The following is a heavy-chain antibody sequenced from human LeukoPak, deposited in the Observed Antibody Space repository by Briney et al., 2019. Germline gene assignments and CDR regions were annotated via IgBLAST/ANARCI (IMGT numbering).Heavy chain of an antibody. CDR2: IYYSGGT. V-gene: IGHV4-39*07. D-gene: IGHD1-14*01. CDR3: ARGFDTWYVY. J-gene: IGHJ4*02. Sequence: PSETLSLTCTVSGGSISSSSYYWGWIRQPPGKGLEWIGSIYYSGGTYYNPSLKSRVTISVDTSKNQFSLKLSSVTAADTAVYYCARGFDTWYVYWGQGTLVTVSS. CDR1: GGSISSSSYY.